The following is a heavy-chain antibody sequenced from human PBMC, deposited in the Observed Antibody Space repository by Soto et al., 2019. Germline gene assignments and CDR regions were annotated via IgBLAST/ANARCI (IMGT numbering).Heavy chain of an antibody. J-gene: IGHJ6*02. CDR3: ARDCSSTSCYAHYYYGMDV. CDR1: GYTFTSYG. CDR2: ISAYNGNT. D-gene: IGHD2-2*01. V-gene: IGHV1-18*04. Sequence: ASVKVSCKASGYTFTSYGISWVRQAPGQGLEWMGWISAYNGNTNYAQKLQGRVTMTTDTSTSTAYMELRSLRSDDTAVYYCARDCSSTSCYAHYYYGMDVWGQGTTVTVSS.